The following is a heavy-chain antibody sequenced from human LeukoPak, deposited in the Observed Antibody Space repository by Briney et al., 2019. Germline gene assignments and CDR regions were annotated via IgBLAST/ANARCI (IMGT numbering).Heavy chain of an antibody. Sequence: SGTLSLTCAVSGGSISSSNWWSWVRQPPGKGLEWIGEIYHSGTANYNPSLKSRVTISVDTSKNQFSLKLSSVTAADTAVYYCARARGYDFWSGSFLNWFDPWGQGTLVTVSS. V-gene: IGHV4-4*02. CDR2: IYHSGTA. D-gene: IGHD3-3*01. CDR1: GGSISSSNW. CDR3: ARARGYDFWSGSFLNWFDP. J-gene: IGHJ5*02.